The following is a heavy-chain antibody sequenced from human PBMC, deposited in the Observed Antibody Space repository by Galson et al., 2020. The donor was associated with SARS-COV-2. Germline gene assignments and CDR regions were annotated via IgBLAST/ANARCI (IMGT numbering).Heavy chain of an antibody. CDR3: ARLDAYGPGY. V-gene: IGHV3-48*03. Sequence: TGGSLRLSCPASGFTCSNYEMNCVRQGPGEGQEWDSYISSSGRTIHYADSVKGRFTISRDNAKSSQSLQMNSLRAEDTAVYYCARLDAYGPGYWGQGTLVTVSS. D-gene: IGHD2-21*01. CDR2: ISSSGRTI. CDR1: GFTCSNYE. J-gene: IGHJ4*02.